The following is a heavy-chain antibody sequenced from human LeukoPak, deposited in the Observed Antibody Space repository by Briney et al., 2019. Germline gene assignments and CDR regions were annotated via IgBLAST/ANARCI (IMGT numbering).Heavy chain of an antibody. V-gene: IGHV1-2*02. J-gene: IGHJ5*02. CDR3: ASTGTKYNWFDP. Sequence: ASVKVSCKASGYTFTGYYMHWVRQAPGQGLEWMGWINPNSGGTNYAQKFQGRVTMTRDTSTSTVYMELSSLRSEDTAVYYCASTGTKYNWFDPWGQGTLVTVSS. CDR1: GYTFTGYY. D-gene: IGHD1-1*01. CDR2: INPNSGGT.